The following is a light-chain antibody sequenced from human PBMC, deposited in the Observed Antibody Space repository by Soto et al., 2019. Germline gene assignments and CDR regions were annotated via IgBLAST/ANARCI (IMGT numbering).Light chain of an antibody. V-gene: IGKV3-20*01. CDR3: QQYGSSPPLT. Sequence: EIVLTQSPGTLSWSPGERATLSCRASQSVSSSYLAWYQQKPGQAPRLLIYGASSSATGIPDRFSGSGSGTDFTLTISRLEPEDFAVYYCQQYGSSPPLTFGGGTKVEIK. J-gene: IGKJ4*01. CDR1: QSVSSSY. CDR2: GAS.